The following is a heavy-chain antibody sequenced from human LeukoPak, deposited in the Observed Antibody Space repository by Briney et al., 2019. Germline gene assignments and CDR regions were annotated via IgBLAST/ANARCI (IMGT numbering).Heavy chain of an antibody. V-gene: IGHV3-11*01. J-gene: IGHJ4*02. CDR3: ARDRIAARYFDY. D-gene: IGHD6-6*01. Sequence: GGSLRLSCAASGFTFSDYYMSWIRQAPGKGLEWVSYISSSGSTIYYADSVKGRFTISRDNAKNSLYLQMNSLRAEDTAVYYRARDRIAARYFDYWGQGTPVTVSA. CDR2: ISSSGSTI. CDR1: GFTFSDYY.